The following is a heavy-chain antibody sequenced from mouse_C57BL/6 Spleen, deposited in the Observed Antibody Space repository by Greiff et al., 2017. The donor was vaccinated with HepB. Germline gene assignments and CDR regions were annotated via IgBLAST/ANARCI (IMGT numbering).Heavy chain of an antibody. CDR1: GYTFTEYT. Sequence: VKLVESGAELVKPGASVKLSCKASGYTFTEYTIHWVKQRSGQGLEWIGWFYPGSGSIKYNEKFKDKATLTADKSSSTVYMELSRLTSEDSAVYFCARHEEGAPTGVNYAMDYWGQGTSVTVSS. CDR2: FYPGSGSI. D-gene: IGHD5-1*01. J-gene: IGHJ4*01. V-gene: IGHV1-62-2*01. CDR3: ARHEEGAPTGVNYAMDY.